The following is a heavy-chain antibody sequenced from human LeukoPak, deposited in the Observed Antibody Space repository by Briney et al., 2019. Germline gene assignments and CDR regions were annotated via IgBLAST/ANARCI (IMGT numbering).Heavy chain of an antibody. Sequence: SETLSLTCTVSGGSISSGDYYWSWIRQPPGKGLEWIGYIYYSGSTYYNPSLKSRVTISVDTSKNQFSLKLSSVTAADTAVYYCASKSGGSSSLDYWGLGTLVTVSS. CDR2: IYYSGST. V-gene: IGHV4-30-4*01. D-gene: IGHD6-13*01. J-gene: IGHJ4*02. CDR1: GGSISSGDYY. CDR3: ASKSGGSSSLDY.